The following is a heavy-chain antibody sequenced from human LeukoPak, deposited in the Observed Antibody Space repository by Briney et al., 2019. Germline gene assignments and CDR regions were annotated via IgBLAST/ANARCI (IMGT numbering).Heavy chain of an antibody. J-gene: IGHJ5*02. CDR2: IYPGDSDT. D-gene: IGHD3-22*01. CDR1: GYSFTSYW. CDR3: ARLPHYYDSSGYLGNWFDP. V-gene: IGHV5-51*01. Sequence: GESLKISCKGSGYSFTSYWIGWVRQMPGKGLEWMGIIYPGDSDTRYSPSFQGQVTISADKSISTAYLQWSSLKASDTAMYYCARLPHYYDSSGYLGNWFDPWGRGTLVTVSS.